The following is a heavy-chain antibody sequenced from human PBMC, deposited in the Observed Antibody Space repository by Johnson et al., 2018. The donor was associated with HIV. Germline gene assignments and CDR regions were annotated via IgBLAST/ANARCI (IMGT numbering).Heavy chain of an antibody. J-gene: IGHJ3*02. CDR1: GFTFSSYG. CDR3: ARGLSLDDAFDI. V-gene: IGHV3-30*19. CDR2: ISYDGSNK. D-gene: IGHD5/OR15-5a*01. Sequence: QVQLVESGGGVVQPGRSLRLSCAASGFTFSSYGMHWVRQAPGKGLEWVAVISYDGSNKYYADSVTGRFTISRDNSKNTLYLQMNRLRAEDTAVYYCARGLSLDDAFDIWGQGTMVTVSS.